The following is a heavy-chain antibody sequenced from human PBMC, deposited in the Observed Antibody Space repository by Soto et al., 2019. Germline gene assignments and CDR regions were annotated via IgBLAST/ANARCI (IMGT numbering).Heavy chain of an antibody. CDR2: ISAYNGNT. V-gene: IGHV1-18*04. CDR1: GYTFTSYG. Sequence: ASVKVSCKASGYTFTSYGISWVRQAPGQGLEWMGWISAYNGNTNYAQKLQGRVTMTTDTSTSTAYMELRSLRSEDTAVYYCARVWFEYYYYGMDVWGQGTTVTVSS. D-gene: IGHD3-10*01. CDR3: ARVWFEYYYYGMDV. J-gene: IGHJ6*02.